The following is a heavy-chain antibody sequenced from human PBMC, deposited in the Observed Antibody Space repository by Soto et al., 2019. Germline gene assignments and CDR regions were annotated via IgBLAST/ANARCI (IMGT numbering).Heavy chain of an antibody. V-gene: IGHV1-69*02. CDR3: ARGGHIVVPAALFDY. CDR1: GGTFSSYT. CDR2: IIPILGIA. D-gene: IGHD2-2*01. Sequence: SVKVSCKASGGTFSSYTISWVRQAPGQGLEWMGRIIPILGIANYAQKFQGRVTITADKSTSTAYMELSSLRSEDTAVYYCARGGHIVVPAALFDYWGQGTLVTVSS. J-gene: IGHJ4*02.